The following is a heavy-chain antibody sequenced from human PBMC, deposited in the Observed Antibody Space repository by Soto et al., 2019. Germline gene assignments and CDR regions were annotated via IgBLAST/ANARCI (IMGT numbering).Heavy chain of an antibody. CDR2: ISAHNGNT. J-gene: IGHJ4*02. D-gene: IGHD2-8*02. CDR1: GYAFTTYG. CDR3: AGGRYWDY. V-gene: IGHV1-18*01. Sequence: QVHLVHSGAEVKKPGASVKVSCQGSGYAFTTYGITWVRQAPGQGLEWMGWISAHNGNTNYAQKLQGRVTVTRDTSTSTAYMELRSLRYDDTALYYWAGGRYWDYWGQGALVTVSS.